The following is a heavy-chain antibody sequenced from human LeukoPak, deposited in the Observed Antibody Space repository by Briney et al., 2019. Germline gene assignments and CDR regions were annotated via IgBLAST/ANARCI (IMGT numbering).Heavy chain of an antibody. Sequence: RPGGSLRLSCAASGFTFSSYAMSWVRQAPGKGLEWVSAISGSGGSTYYADSVKGRFTISRDNSKNTLYLQMNSLRAEDTAVYYCAKPPAFVGATDYYFDYWGQGTLVTVSS. CDR1: GFTFSSYA. CDR3: AKPPAFVGATDYYFDY. J-gene: IGHJ4*02. D-gene: IGHD1-26*01. V-gene: IGHV3-23*01. CDR2: ISGSGGST.